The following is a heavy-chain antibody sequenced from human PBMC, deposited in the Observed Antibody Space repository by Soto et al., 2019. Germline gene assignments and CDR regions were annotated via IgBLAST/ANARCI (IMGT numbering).Heavy chain of an antibody. Sequence: EVQLLESGGGLVQPGGSLRLSCAASGFTFSSYAMSWVRQAPGKGVEWVSTLSGSGGSTYYADSVKGRFTISRDNSKNTVYVQMNSLKAEDTAVYNCVKLPLRDYYDNSGYYSGDAFDIWGQGTMVSVSS. D-gene: IGHD3-22*01. V-gene: IGHV3-23*01. CDR1: GFTFSSYA. CDR3: VKLPLRDYYDNSGYYSGDAFDI. J-gene: IGHJ3*02. CDR2: LSGSGGST.